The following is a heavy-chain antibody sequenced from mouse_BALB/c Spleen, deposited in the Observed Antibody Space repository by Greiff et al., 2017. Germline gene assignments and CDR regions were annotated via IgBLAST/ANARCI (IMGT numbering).Heavy chain of an antibody. CDR3: ARRHYYGYVDY. D-gene: IGHD1-2*01. CDR2: IWGGGST. V-gene: IGHV2-6-7*01. J-gene: IGHJ2*01. Sequence: VQRVESGPGLVAPSQSLSITCTVSGFSLTGYGVNWVRQPPGKGLEWLGMIWGGGSTDYNSALKSRLSISKDNSKSQVFLKMNSLQTDDTAMYYCARRHYYGYVDYWGQGTTLTVSS. CDR1: GFSLTGYG.